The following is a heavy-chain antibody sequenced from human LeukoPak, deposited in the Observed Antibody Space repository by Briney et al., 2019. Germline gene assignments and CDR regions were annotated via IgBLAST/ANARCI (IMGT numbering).Heavy chain of an antibody. CDR3: ARAGIAAAGTFDY. V-gene: IGHV3-66*01. Sequence: PGGSLRLSCAASGFTVSSNYMSWVRQAPRKGLEWVSVIYSGGSTYYADSVKGRFTISRDNSKNTLYLQMNSLRAEDTAVYYCARAGIAAAGTFDYWGQGTLVTVSS. CDR1: GFTVSSNY. CDR2: IYSGGST. D-gene: IGHD6-13*01. J-gene: IGHJ4*02.